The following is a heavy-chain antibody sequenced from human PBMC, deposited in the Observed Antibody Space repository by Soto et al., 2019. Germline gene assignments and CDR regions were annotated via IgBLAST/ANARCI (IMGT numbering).Heavy chain of an antibody. Sequence: PSVTLSVTCSVAGGYIIGYYSSWIRPPPGKGLEWIGYMYNTGSTVYNPSFKSRVTISVDTSKNQFSLKLNSVTAADTAVYYCARDLWGYCGTDCYPLDVWGQGTTVTVSS. CDR2: MYNTGST. D-gene: IGHD2-21*02. CDR3: ARDLWGYCGTDCYPLDV. J-gene: IGHJ6*02. V-gene: IGHV4-59*01. CDR1: GGYIIGYY.